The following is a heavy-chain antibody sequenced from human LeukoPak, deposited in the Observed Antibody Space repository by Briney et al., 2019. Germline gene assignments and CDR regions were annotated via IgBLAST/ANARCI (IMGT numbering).Heavy chain of an antibody. Sequence: ASVKVSCEASGYTFTGYYMHWVRQAPGQGLEWMGWINPNSGGTNYAQKFQGRVTMTRDTSINTAYMELSRLRSDDTAVYYCAREPHYYGSGSGDYWGQGTLVTVSS. CDR3: AREPHYYGSGSGDY. CDR2: INPNSGGT. J-gene: IGHJ4*02. V-gene: IGHV1-2*02. CDR1: GYTFTGYY. D-gene: IGHD3-10*01.